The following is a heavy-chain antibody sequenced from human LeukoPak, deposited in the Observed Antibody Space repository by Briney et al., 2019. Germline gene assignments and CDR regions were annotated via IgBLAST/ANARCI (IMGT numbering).Heavy chain of an antibody. Sequence: SETLSLTFTVSGGSISSGSYYWSWIRQPAGKGLEWIGRIYTSGSTNYNPSLKSRVTISVDTSKNQFSLKLSSVTAADTAVYYCAREIAAGGTWYFDYWGQGTLVTVSS. CDR3: AREIAAGGTWYFDY. CDR1: GGSISSGSYY. D-gene: IGHD6-13*01. J-gene: IGHJ4*02. V-gene: IGHV4-61*02. CDR2: IYTSGST.